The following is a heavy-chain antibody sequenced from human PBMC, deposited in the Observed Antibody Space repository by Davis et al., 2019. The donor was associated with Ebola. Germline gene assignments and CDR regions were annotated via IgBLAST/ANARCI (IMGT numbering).Heavy chain of an antibody. J-gene: IGHJ4*02. CDR2: ISYDGSNK. V-gene: IGHV3-30*18. Sequence: GESLKISCAASGFTFSSSGMHWVRQAPGKGLEWVSVISYDGSNKYYADSVKGRFTISRDNSKNTLYLQMNSLRAEDTAVYYCAKDSGYSSGWYYFDYWGQGTLVTVSS. D-gene: IGHD6-19*01. CDR1: GFTFSSSG. CDR3: AKDSGYSSGWYYFDY.